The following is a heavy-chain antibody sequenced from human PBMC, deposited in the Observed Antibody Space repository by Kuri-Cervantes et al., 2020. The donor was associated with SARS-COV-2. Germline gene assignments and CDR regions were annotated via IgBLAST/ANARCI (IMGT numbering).Heavy chain of an antibody. V-gene: IGHV3-30-3*01. Sequence: GESLKTFCAASGFPFSSYAMHWVRQAPGKGLEWVAVISYDGSNKYYADSVKGRFTISRDHSKNTLYLQMNSLRAEDTAVYYCARALTSGYYYYGMDVWGRGTTVTVSS. J-gene: IGHJ6*02. CDR2: ISYDGSNK. D-gene: IGHD2-2*01. CDR1: GFPFSSYA. CDR3: ARALTSGYYYYGMDV.